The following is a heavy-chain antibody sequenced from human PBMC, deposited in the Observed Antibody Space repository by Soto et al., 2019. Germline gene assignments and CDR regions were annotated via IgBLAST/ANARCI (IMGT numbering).Heavy chain of an antibody. Sequence: EVQLVESGGDLVQPGGSLRLSCAASGFAFSGYWMSWVRQAPGKGLEGVANIKQDGSEKYYVDSVKGRFTISRDNAKNSLYLQMNSLRVEDTAVYYFARATSVDAYWGQGTLVTVSS. CDR2: IKQDGSEK. CDR1: GFAFSGYW. J-gene: IGHJ4*02. V-gene: IGHV3-7*01. CDR3: ARATSVDAY. D-gene: IGHD5-12*01.